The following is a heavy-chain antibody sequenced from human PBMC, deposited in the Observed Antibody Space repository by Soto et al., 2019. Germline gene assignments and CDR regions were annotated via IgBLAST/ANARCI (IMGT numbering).Heavy chain of an antibody. V-gene: IGHV4-38-2*01. CDR1: GYSISSGYY. Sequence: SETLSLTCAVSGYSISSGYYWGWLRQPPGKGLEWIGSIYYSGSTYYNPSLKSRVTISVDTSKNQFSLKLSSVTAADTAVYYCASYDSSGYYYDRDAFNIWGQGTMVTVS. D-gene: IGHD3-22*01. J-gene: IGHJ3*02. CDR3: ASYDSSGYYYDRDAFNI. CDR2: IYYSGST.